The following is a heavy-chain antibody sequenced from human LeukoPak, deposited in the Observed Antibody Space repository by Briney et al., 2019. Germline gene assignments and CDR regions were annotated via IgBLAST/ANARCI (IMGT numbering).Heavy chain of an antibody. V-gene: IGHV4-59*08. CDR3: ARRCGGDCYDFDY. CDR2: IYYSGST. J-gene: IGHJ4*02. Sequence: SETLSLTCAVYGGSFSSYYWSWIRQPPGKGLEWIGYIYYSGSTNYNPSLKSRVTISVDTSKNQFSLKLSSVTAADTAVYYCARRCGGDCYDFDYWGQGTLVTVSS. D-gene: IGHD2-21*02. CDR1: GGSFSSYY.